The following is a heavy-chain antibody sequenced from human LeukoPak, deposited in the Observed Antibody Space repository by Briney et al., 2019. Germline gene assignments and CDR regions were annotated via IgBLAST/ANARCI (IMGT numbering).Heavy chain of an antibody. J-gene: IGHJ4*02. Sequence: GGSPRLSCAASGFTFSPYWMHWVRQAPGKGLVWVSRIKDDGSITSYADSVKGRFTISRDNAKNTLFLQVNSLRADDTAVYYCTRGDNFDYWGQGTLVTVSS. D-gene: IGHD3-16*01. CDR3: TRGDNFDY. CDR2: IKDDGSIT. V-gene: IGHV3-74*01. CDR1: GFTFSPYW.